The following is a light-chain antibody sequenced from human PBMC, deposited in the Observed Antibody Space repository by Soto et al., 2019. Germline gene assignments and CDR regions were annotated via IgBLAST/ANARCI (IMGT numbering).Light chain of an antibody. V-gene: IGKV2-28*01. CDR2: LVS. Sequence: DMLLIQSQLSLPVTPGEPASIPSRASQGLLQNNGSHYLNWYLQKPGQSPQLLIYLVSNRASGVPDRFSGSGSGTDFTLRISRVEAEDVGVYYCMQPLQLPFTFGPGTKVDFK. CDR3: MQPLQLPFT. J-gene: IGKJ3*01. CDR1: QGLLQNNGSHY.